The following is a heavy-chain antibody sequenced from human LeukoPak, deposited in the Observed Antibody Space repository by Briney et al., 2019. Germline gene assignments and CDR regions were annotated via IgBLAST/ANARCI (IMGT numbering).Heavy chain of an antibody. CDR1: GXTFSSYA. J-gene: IGHJ4*02. CDR3: ARGSGYYFDY. V-gene: IGHV3-23*01. CDR2: ISGDGVSA. D-gene: IGHD6-19*01. Sequence: GGSLRLSCAASGXTFSSYAMRWVRQAPGKGLQWVSAISGDGVSAFYADSVKGRFTISRDNSKNTLYLQMNSLRAEDTAVYYCARGSGYYFDYWGQGTLVTVSS.